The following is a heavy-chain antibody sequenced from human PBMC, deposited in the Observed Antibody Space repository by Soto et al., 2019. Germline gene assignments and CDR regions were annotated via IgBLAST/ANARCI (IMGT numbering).Heavy chain of an antibody. J-gene: IGHJ4*02. V-gene: IGHV1-3*01. Sequence: ASVKVSCKASGYTFTSYAMHWVRQAPGQRLEWMGWINAGNGNTKYSQKFQGRVTITRDTSASTAYMELSSLRSEDTAVYYCAAGGSSSGYSYTGWGQGTLVTVSS. D-gene: IGHD3-22*01. CDR2: INAGNGNT. CDR3: AAGGSSSGYSYTG. CDR1: GYTFTSYA.